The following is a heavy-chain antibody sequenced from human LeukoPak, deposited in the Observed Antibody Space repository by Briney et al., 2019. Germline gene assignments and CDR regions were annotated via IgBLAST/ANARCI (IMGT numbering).Heavy chain of an antibody. J-gene: IGHJ5*02. CDR2: INAGNGNT. CDR3: ARGGELHGFDP. CDR1: RYTFTSYA. V-gene: IGHV1-3*01. Sequence: GASVKVSCTASRYTFTSYAMHWVRQAPGQRLEWMGWINAGNGNTKYSQKFQGRVTITRDTSASTAYMELSSLRSEDTAVYYCARGGELHGFDPWGQGTLVTVSS. D-gene: IGHD1-26*01.